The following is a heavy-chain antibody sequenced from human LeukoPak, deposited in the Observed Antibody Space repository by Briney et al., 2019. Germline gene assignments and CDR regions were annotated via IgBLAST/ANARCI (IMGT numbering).Heavy chain of an antibody. J-gene: IGHJ5*02. CDR1: GYTFTSYG. V-gene: IGHV1-18*01. CDR2: ISAYNGNT. CDR3: ARDQGYCSSTSCYILDWFDP. D-gene: IGHD2-2*01. Sequence: ASVKVSCKASGYTFTSYGISWVRQAPGQGLEWMVWISAYNGNTNYAQKLQGRVTMTTDTSTSTAYMELRSLRSDDTAVYYCARDQGYCSSTSCYILDWFDPWGQGTLVTVSS.